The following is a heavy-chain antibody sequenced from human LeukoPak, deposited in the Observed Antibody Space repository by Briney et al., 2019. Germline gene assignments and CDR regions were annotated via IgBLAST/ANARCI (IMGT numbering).Heavy chain of an antibody. Sequence: GGSLRLSCAASGFTFSSYEMNWVRQAPGKGLEWVSYINSRGNIMYYADSVKGRFTISRDDAKNSLYLQMYSLRVEDTAVYYCARDGGSAVAGAFDYWGQGILVTVSS. CDR1: GFTFSSYE. D-gene: IGHD6-19*01. V-gene: IGHV3-48*03. CDR3: ARDGGSAVAGAFDY. CDR2: INSRGNIM. J-gene: IGHJ4*02.